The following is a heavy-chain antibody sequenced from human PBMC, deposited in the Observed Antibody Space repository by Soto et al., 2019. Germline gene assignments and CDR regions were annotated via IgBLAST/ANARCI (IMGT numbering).Heavy chain of an antibody. CDR1: GYTFTSYD. D-gene: IGHD6-25*01. J-gene: IGHJ5*02. CDR2: MNPNSGNT. CDR3: ARGRTSRSWFDP. V-gene: IGHV1-8*01. Sequence: QVQLVQSGAEVKKPGASVKVSCKASGYTFTSYDINWVRQATGQGLEWMGGMNPNSGNTGYAQRFQDRVTMTRNTSISTAYMELSSLTSGDTAVYYCARGRTSRSWFDPWGQGTLVTVSS.